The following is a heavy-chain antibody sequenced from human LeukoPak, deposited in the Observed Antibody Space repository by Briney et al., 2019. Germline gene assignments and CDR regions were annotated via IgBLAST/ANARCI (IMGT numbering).Heavy chain of an antibody. CDR2: INPSGGST. CDR3: ARNVGQQLADY. V-gene: IGHV1-46*01. J-gene: IGHJ4*02. Sequence: ASVKVSCKASGYTFTSYYMHWVRQAPGQGLEWMGIINPSGGSTSYAQKFQGRVTMTRDTTTSTVYMELSSLRSEDTAVYYCARNVGQQLADYWGQGTLVTVSS. D-gene: IGHD6-13*01. CDR1: GYTFTSYY.